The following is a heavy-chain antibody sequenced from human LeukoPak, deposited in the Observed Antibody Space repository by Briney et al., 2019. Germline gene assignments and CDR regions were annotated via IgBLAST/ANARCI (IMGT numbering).Heavy chain of an antibody. CDR3: ARYSSSWYSPFDY. J-gene: IGHJ4*02. D-gene: IGHD6-13*01. CDR1: GFIFNSHA. CDR2: INSDGSST. Sequence: GGSLRLSCAASGFIFNSHAMNWVRQAPGKGLVWVSRINSDGSSTSYADSVKGRFTISRDNAKNSLYLQMNSLRAEDTAVYYCARYSSSWYSPFDYWGQGTLVTVSS. V-gene: IGHV3-74*01.